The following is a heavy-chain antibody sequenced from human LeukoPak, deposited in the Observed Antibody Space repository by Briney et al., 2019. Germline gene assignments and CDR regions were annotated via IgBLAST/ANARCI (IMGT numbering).Heavy chain of an antibody. J-gene: IGHJ3*02. CDR3: ARVRRYCSGGSCYSAGPHAFDI. D-gene: IGHD2-15*01. CDR1: GGSISSGGYY. V-gene: IGHV4-31*03. Sequence: SETLSLTCTVSGGSISSGGYYWSWIRQHPGKGLEWIGYTYYSGSTYYNPSLKSRVTISVDTSKNQFSLKLSSVTAADTAVYYCARVRRYCSGGSCYSAGPHAFDIWGQGTMVTVSS. CDR2: TYYSGST.